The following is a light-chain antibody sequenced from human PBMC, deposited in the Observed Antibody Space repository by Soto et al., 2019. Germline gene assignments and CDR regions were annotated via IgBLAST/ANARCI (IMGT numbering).Light chain of an antibody. CDR3: FSYTSSTAYV. CDR2: EVS. Sequence: QSVLTQPASVSGSPGQSITISCTGTSSDVGGYNYVSWYQLHPGKAPKLMIYEVSNRPSGISNRFSASKSGNTASLTISGLQAEDEADYYCFSYTSSTAYVFGTGTKATVL. J-gene: IGLJ1*01. V-gene: IGLV2-14*01. CDR1: SSDVGGYNY.